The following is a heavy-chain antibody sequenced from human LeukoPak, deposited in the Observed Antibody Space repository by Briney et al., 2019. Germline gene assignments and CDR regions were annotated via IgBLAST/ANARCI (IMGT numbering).Heavy chain of an antibody. V-gene: IGHV3-23*01. CDR2: ISGRGVST. J-gene: IGHJ4*02. Sequence: GSLRLSCAASGFTFSTYAMSWVRQAPGKGLEWVSAISGRGVSTSYADSVRGRFTISRDNSKNTLYLQMNSLRAEDTAVYYCAEAASGNWNDVSDYWGQGTLVTVSS. CDR1: GFTFSTYA. CDR3: AEAASGNWNDVSDY. D-gene: IGHD1-20*01.